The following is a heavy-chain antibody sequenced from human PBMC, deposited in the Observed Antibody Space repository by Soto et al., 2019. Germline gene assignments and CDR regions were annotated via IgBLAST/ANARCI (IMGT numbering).Heavy chain of an antibody. J-gene: IGHJ4*02. CDR3: AGGAAADYFDY. CDR1: SGSFSTYY. D-gene: IGHD6-13*01. CDR2: IYSTGST. V-gene: IGHV4-4*07. Sequence: SETLSLTCTVSSGSFSTYYWSWIRRPAGKGLEWIGRIYSTGSTLYNTSLKSRITISVATSKNQFSLKLSSVTAADTAVYYCAGGAAADYFDYWGQGTLVTVSS.